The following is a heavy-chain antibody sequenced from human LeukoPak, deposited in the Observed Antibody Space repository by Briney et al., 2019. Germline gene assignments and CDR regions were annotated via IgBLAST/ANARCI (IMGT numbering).Heavy chain of an antibody. V-gene: IGHV4-59*01. CDR3: ARDRLEGHFDY. J-gene: IGHJ4*02. CDR1: GGSISSYY. Sequence: SETLSLTCTVSGGSISSYYWSWIRQPPGKGLEWIGYIYYSGSTNYNPSLKSRVTISVDTSKNQFSLKLSSVTAADTAVYYCARDRLEGHFDYWGQGTLSPSPQ. CDR2: IYYSGST.